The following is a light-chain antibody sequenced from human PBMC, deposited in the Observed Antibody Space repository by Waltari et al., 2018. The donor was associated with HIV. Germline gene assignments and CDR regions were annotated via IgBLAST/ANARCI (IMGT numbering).Light chain of an antibody. CDR3: QQTNGLPLT. CDR1: QDISTW. CDR2: GAS. V-gene: IGKV1-12*01. Sequence: DIQMTQSPGYMSAFFGTSVTITCRASQDISTWLAWYQQKPRKVPHILFHGASSVHSGVPSRFNGSGSGTQFSLTISSLQSEDFATYYCQQTNGLPLTFGGGTTV. J-gene: IGKJ4*01.